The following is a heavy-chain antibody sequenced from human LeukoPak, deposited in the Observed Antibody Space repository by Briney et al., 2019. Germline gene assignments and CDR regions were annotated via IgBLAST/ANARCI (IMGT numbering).Heavy chain of an antibody. Sequence: GGSLRLSCTASGFTFSNYAMTWVRQAPGKGLQWISVLSDSVDSIYYADSVKGRFTVSRDNSKNTLYLQMNNLRAEDTAVYYCAKDQRPALRIQLWADAFDLWGPGTVVTVSS. V-gene: IGHV3-23*01. CDR3: AKDQRPALRIQLWADAFDL. D-gene: IGHD5-18*01. J-gene: IGHJ3*01. CDR2: LSDSVDSI. CDR1: GFTFSNYA.